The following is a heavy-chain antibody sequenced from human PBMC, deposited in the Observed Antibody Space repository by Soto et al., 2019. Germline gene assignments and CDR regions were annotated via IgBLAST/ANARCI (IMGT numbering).Heavy chain of an antibody. D-gene: IGHD2-8*02. CDR2: ILVGGNT. J-gene: IGHJ3*02. CDR1: GFTCSSYD. CDR3: AKATATGGGAFDI. Sequence: GGSLRLSCAASGFTCSSYDMRWVRQAPGKGLEWVSTILVGGNTYYADSVKGRFTISRDNSKNTLYLQMNSLTAGDTAVYYCAKATATGGGAFDICGQGTMVTVSS. V-gene: IGHV3-23*01.